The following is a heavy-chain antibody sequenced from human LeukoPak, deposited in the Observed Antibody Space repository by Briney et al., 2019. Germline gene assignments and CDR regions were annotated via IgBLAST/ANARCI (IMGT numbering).Heavy chain of an antibody. CDR1: GGTFSSYA. CDR2: IIPIFGTA. D-gene: IGHD2-2*01. V-gene: IGHV1-69*05. Sequence: GASVKVSCKASGGTFSSYAISWVRQAPGQGLEWMGGIIPIFGTANYAQKFQGRVTITTDESTSTVYMELSSLRSEDTAVYYCASGYCSSTSCYGYYYYYYMDVWGKGTTVTVSS. J-gene: IGHJ6*03. CDR3: ASGYCSSTSCYGYYYYYYMDV.